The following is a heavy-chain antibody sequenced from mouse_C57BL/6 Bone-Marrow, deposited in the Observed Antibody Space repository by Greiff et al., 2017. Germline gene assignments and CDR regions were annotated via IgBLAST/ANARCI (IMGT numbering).Heavy chain of an antibody. CDR2: IDPSDSYT. Sequence: QVQLQQPGAELVMPGASVKLSCKASGYTFTSYWMHWVKQRPGQGLEWIGEIDPSDSYTNYNQKFKGKSTLTVDKSSSSAYMQLSSLTSEDSAVDYCAKGDCYRFAYWGQGTLVTVSA. J-gene: IGHJ3*01. CDR3: AKGDCYRFAY. CDR1: GYTFTSYW. V-gene: IGHV1-69*01. D-gene: IGHD2-3*01.